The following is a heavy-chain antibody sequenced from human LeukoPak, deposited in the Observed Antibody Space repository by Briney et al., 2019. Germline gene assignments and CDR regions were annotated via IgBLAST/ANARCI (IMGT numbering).Heavy chain of an antibody. Sequence: SETLSLTCTVSGGSITNANYHWGWIRQPPGKGLEWIGTIYHSGTTYYNSSLKNRVTISVYTSKNQFAPKLSSVTAADTAVYYCERERAVAGTSTPYYFDYWGQGTLVTVSS. D-gene: IGHD6-19*01. CDR3: ERERAVAGTSTPYYFDY. CDR2: IYHSGTT. V-gene: IGHV4-39*02. J-gene: IGHJ4*02. CDR1: GGSITNANYH.